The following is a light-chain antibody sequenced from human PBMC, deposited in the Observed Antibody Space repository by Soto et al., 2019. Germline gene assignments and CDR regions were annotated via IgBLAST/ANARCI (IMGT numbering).Light chain of an antibody. J-gene: IGKJ5*01. Sequence: IVMTQSPDTLSVSPGERSSLSCRASRIFSNNLAWYQHKPCQAPRLLIYDASNRATGIPARFSGSGSGTDFTLTISSLEPEDFAVYYCQQRSNWPTFGQGTRLEIK. V-gene: IGKV3-11*01. CDR3: QQRSNWPT. CDR2: DAS. CDR1: RIFSNN.